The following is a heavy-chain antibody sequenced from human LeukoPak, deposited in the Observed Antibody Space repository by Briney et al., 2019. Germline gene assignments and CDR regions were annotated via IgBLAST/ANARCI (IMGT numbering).Heavy chain of an antibody. J-gene: IGHJ3*02. D-gene: IGHD2-2*02. V-gene: IGHV4-34*01. CDR3: AGGYCSDTSCYNAFDI. CDR1: GASFRGYY. CDR2: INHSGST. Sequence: SETLSLTCAVYGASFRGYYWSWIRQPPGKGLEWIGEINHSGSTNYNPSLKSRVTISVDTSKNQFSLNLSSVTAADTAVYYCAGGYCSDTSCYNAFDIWDQGAVVTVSS.